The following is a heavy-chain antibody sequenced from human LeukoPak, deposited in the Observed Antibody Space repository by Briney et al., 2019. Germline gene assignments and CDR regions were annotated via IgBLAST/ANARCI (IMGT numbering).Heavy chain of an antibody. CDR1: GYSISSGYY. CDR3: ARVVSDIVLMVYAIPGGWFDP. J-gene: IGHJ5*02. Sequence: PSETLSLTCTVSGYSISSGYYWGWIRQPPGKGLEWIGNIYYSGYTTYSPSLRSRVTISVDTSKNQFSLKLSSVTAADTAVYYCARVVSDIVLMVYAIPGGWFDPWGQGTLVTVSS. V-gene: IGHV4-38-2*02. D-gene: IGHD2-8*01. CDR2: IYYSGYT.